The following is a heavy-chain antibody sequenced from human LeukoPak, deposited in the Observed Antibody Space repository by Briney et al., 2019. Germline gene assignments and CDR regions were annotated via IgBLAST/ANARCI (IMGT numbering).Heavy chain of an antibody. J-gene: IGHJ5*02. D-gene: IGHD6-13*01. CDR1: GGSISSYY. CDR3: ARHKSSSWYGDFDP. Sequence: SETLSLTCTVSGGSISSYYWSWIRQPPGKGLEWIGYIYTSGSTNYNPSLKSRVTISVDTSKNQFSLKLSSVTAADTAVYYCARHKSSSWYGDFDPWGQGTLVTASS. V-gene: IGHV4-4*09. CDR2: IYTSGST.